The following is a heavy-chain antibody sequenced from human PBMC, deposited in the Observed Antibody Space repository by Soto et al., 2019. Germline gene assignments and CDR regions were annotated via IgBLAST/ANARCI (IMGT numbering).Heavy chain of an antibody. Sequence: SETLSLTCTVSGGSISSVGYYWSWIRQHPGKGLEWIGYIYYSGSTYYNPSLKSRVTISVDTSKNQFSLKLSSVTAADTAVYYCAGAWLTAMANDAFDIWGQGTMVTVSS. CDR2: IYYSGST. V-gene: IGHV4-31*03. CDR3: AGAWLTAMANDAFDI. D-gene: IGHD5-18*01. J-gene: IGHJ3*02. CDR1: GGSISSVGYY.